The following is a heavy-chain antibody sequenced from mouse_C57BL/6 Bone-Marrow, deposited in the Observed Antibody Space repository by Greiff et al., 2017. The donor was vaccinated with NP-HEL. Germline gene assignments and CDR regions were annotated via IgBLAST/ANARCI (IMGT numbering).Heavy chain of an antibody. V-gene: IGHV1-64*01. CDR2: IHPNSGST. CDR3: ARFGYDRY. CDR1: GYTFTSYW. Sequence: QVHVKQSGAELVKPGASVKLSCKASGYTFTSYWMHWVKQRPGQGLEWIGMIHPNSGSTNYNEKFKSKATLTVDKSSSTAYMQLSSLTSEDSAVYYCARFGYDRYWGQGTTLTVSS. J-gene: IGHJ2*01. D-gene: IGHD1-2*01.